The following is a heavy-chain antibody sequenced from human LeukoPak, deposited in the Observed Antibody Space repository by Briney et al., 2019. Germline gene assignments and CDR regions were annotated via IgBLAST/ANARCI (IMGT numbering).Heavy chain of an antibody. CDR2: IYYSGST. V-gene: IGHV4-39*07. D-gene: IGHD3-10*01. Sequence: PSETLSLTCTVSGGSISSSSYYWGWIRQPPGKGLEWIGSIYYSGSTYYNPSLKSRVTISVDTSKNQFSLKLSSVTAADTAVYYCARTTMVRGVPLRYFDYWGQGTLVTVSS. CDR1: GGSISSSSYY. J-gene: IGHJ4*02. CDR3: ARTTMVRGVPLRYFDY.